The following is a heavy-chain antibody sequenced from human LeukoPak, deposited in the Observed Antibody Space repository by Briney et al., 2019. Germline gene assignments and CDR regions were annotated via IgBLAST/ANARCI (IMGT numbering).Heavy chain of an antibody. CDR3: AKGHRDWSIFGVAKDYFDY. Sequence: GGSLRLSCAASGFTFSSYGMRWVRQAPGKGLEWVAVISYDGSNKYHADSVKGRFTISRDNSKNTLYLQMNSLRAEDTAVYYCAKGHRDWSIFGVAKDYFDYWGQGTLVTVSS. V-gene: IGHV3-30*18. D-gene: IGHD3-3*01. J-gene: IGHJ4*02. CDR2: ISYDGSNK. CDR1: GFTFSSYG.